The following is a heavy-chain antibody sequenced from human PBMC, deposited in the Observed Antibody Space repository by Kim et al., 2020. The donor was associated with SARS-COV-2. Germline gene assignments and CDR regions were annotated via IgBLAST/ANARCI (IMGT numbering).Heavy chain of an antibody. J-gene: IGHJ3*02. CDR3: TRGAVYVNDALGI. D-gene: IGHD2-8*01. CDR1: GFTLTKYG. V-gene: IGHV3-30*03. Sequence: GGSLRLSCKASGFTLTKYGMHWVRQAPGTGLEWVAFVSYDGSVKYYGETVKGRFTISRDTTKNTLFLQMDSLSAEDTAVYYCTRGAVYVNDALGIWGQGSLVTVSS. CDR2: VSYDGSVK.